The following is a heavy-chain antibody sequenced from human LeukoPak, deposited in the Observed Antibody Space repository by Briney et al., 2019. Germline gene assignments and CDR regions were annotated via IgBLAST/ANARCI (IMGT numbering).Heavy chain of an antibody. CDR1: GFTFSSYA. V-gene: IGHV3-30-3*01. Sequence: PGGSLRLSCAASGFTFSSYAMHWVRQAPGKGLEWVTVISYDGSNKYYADSVKGRFTISRDNSKNTLYLQMNSLRAEDTAVYYCARDLKDSGYSSSWYYYGMDVWGQGTTVTVSS. CDR3: ARDLKDSGYSSSWYYYGMDV. J-gene: IGHJ6*02. D-gene: IGHD6-13*01. CDR2: ISYDGSNK.